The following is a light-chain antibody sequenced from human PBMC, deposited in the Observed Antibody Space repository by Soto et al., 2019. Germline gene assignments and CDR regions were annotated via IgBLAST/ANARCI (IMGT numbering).Light chain of an antibody. Sequence: IRMSQSPSSLSASTGDRVTITCRASQGIGSYLAWYQQKPGKAPKFLVCLASTLQSGVPSRFSGSGSGTEFNLTISNLQPEDFATYYCQQLNSYPRTFGQGTKVDIK. V-gene: IGKV1-9*01. CDR1: QGIGSY. J-gene: IGKJ1*01. CDR3: QQLNSYPRT. CDR2: LAS.